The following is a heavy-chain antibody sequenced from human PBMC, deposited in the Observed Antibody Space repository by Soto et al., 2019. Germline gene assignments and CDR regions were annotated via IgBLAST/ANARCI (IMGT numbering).Heavy chain of an antibody. Sequence: QITLKESGPTLVKPTQTLTLTCTFSGFSLNTTAVGVGWIRQPPGKALEWLALIYWDNDKRYNPSLKTRLTITKDTSKNQLVLKRTTMDPVDTATYFCAHREGDDYVLVSYKDAFDIWGQGTMVTVSS. CDR2: IYWDNDK. J-gene: IGHJ3*02. D-gene: IGHD3-16*01. V-gene: IGHV2-5*02. CDR1: GFSLNTTAVG. CDR3: AHREGDDYVLVSYKDAFDI.